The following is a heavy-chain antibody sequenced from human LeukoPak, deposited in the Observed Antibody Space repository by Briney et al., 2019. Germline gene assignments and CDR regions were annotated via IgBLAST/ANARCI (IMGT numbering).Heavy chain of an antibody. Sequence: SETLSLTCTVSGYSISSGYYWGWIRQPPGKGLEWIGSIYHSGSTYYNPSLKSRVTISVDTSKNQFSLKLSSVTAADTAVYYCARADYSSTWSHDYYYMDVWGKGTTVIVSS. V-gene: IGHV4-38-2*02. D-gene: IGHD6-13*01. CDR3: ARADYSSTWSHDYYYMDV. J-gene: IGHJ6*03. CDR1: GYSISSGYY. CDR2: IYHSGST.